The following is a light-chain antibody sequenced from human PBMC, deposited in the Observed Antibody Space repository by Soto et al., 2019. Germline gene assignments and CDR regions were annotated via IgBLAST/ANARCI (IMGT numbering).Light chain of an antibody. Sequence: QSALTQPASVSGSPGQSITISCTGTSSDVGDYNYVSWYQHHPGKAPKVIIFDVSDRPSGVSNRFSGSKSGNTASLTISGLQAEDEADYYCTSYTSIRNYVFGTGTKLTVL. CDR3: TSYTSIRNYV. CDR2: DVS. CDR1: SSDVGDYNY. V-gene: IGLV2-14*03. J-gene: IGLJ1*01.